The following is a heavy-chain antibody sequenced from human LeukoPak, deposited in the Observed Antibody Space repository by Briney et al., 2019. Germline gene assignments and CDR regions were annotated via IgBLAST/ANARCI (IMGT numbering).Heavy chain of an antibody. CDR1: GFTFSSYW. Sequence: GGSLRLSCAASGFTFSSYWMHRVRQAPGKGLLWVSRINSDGSITSYADSVKGRFTISRDNAKNTLYPQMNSLRDEDTAAFFCARGHYGPDYWGQGTVVTVSS. D-gene: IGHD3-10*01. CDR2: INSDGSIT. CDR3: ARGHYGPDY. V-gene: IGHV3-74*01. J-gene: IGHJ4*02.